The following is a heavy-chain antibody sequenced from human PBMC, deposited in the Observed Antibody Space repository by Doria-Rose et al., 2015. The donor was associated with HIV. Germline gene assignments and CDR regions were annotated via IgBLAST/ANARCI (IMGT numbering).Heavy chain of an antibody. V-gene: IGHV3-49*04. CDR1: GFNFVDYA. D-gene: IGHD4-17*01. Sequence: VQLVQSGGDLVQPGRSLRLSCTASGFNFVDYAMTWVRQAPGKGLEWVGFVRSKAYGGTPDYAASVKGRFTISRDDSKSVAYLQMNSLKIEDSAVYYCRGDYGGKSNYWGQGTLVAVSS. J-gene: IGHJ4*02. CDR2: VRSKAYGGTP. CDR3: RGDYGGKSNY.